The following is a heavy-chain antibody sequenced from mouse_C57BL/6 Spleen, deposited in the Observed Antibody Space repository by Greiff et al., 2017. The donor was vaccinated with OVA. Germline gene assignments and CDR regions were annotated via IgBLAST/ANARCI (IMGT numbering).Heavy chain of an antibody. Sequence: VQLQQSDAELVKPGASVKISCKVSGYTFTDHTIHWMKQRPEQGLEWIGYIYPRDGSTKYNEKFKGKATLTADKSSSTAYMQLNSLTSEYSEVYFCAREDYGYYWWFAYWGQGTLVTVSA. D-gene: IGHD2-3*01. V-gene: IGHV1-78*01. CDR3: AREDYGYYWWFAY. CDR1: GYTFTDHT. J-gene: IGHJ3*01. CDR2: IYPRDGST.